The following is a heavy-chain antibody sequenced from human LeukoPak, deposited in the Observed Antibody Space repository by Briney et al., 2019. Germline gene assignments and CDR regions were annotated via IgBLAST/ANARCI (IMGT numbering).Heavy chain of an antibody. V-gene: IGHV4-59*01. CDR2: IYYTGST. J-gene: IGHJ6*02. Sequence: SETLSLTCTLAGGSISSYYWSWIRQPPGKALEWIGYIYYTGSTSYNPSLTSRVTISVDTSKNQFSLKLSSVTAADTAVYYCARDRVQYDILTGYYAPYYYYGMDVWGQGTTVTVSS. CDR3: ARDRVQYDILTGYYAPYYYYGMDV. D-gene: IGHD3-9*01. CDR1: GGSISSYY.